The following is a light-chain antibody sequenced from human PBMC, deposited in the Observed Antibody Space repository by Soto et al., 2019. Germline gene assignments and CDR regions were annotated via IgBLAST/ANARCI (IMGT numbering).Light chain of an antibody. Sequence: EIVMTQSPATLSVSPGERATLSCRASQSVSSNLAWYQQKPGQAPRLLIYHASTRATGIPARFSGSGSGTEFTLNISRLQSEDFAVYYCQQYNKWPLTFGGGTKVEIK. V-gene: IGKV3-15*01. CDR2: HAS. CDR1: QSVSSN. J-gene: IGKJ4*02. CDR3: QQYNKWPLT.